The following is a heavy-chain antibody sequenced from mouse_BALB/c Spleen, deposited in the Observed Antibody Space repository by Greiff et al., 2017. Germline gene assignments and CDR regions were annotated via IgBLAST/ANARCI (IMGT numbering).Heavy chain of an antibody. Sequence: EVNVVESGGGLVKPGGSLKLSCAASGFTFSSYAMSWVRQTPEKRLEWVASISSGGSTYYPDSVKGRFTISRDNARNILYLQMSSLRSEDTAMYYCARGYGYFDYWGQGTTLTVSS. J-gene: IGHJ2*01. CDR3: ARGYGYFDY. V-gene: IGHV5-6-5*01. D-gene: IGHD1-1*02. CDR1: GFTFSSYA. CDR2: ISSGGST.